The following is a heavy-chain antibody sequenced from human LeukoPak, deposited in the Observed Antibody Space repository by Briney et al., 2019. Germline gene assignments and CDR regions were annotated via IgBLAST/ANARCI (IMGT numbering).Heavy chain of an antibody. D-gene: IGHD6-13*01. J-gene: IGHJ4*02. V-gene: IGHV4-39*01. CDR1: GGSIISNFYS. Sequence: SETLFLTCTVSGGSIISNFYSWGWIRQPPGKGLEWIGSIYYSGSTYYNPSLKSRVTISIDTSKNQFSLKLSSVTAADTAVYFCARLRGSTSPDYWGQGALVTVSS. CDR3: ARLRGSTSPDY. CDR2: IYYSGST.